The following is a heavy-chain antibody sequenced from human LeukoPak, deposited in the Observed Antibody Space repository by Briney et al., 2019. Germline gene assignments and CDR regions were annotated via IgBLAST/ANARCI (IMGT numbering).Heavy chain of an antibody. J-gene: IGHJ6*02. Sequence: GRSLRLSCAASGFTFSSYWMHWVRQAPGKGLVWVSRINSDGSSTSYADSVKGRFTISRDNAKNTLYLQMNSLRAEDTAVYYCARGGSSWEPYYYYGMDVWGQGTTVTVSS. D-gene: IGHD6-13*01. CDR3: ARGGSSWEPYYYYGMDV. V-gene: IGHV3-74*01. CDR2: INSDGSST. CDR1: GFTFSSYW.